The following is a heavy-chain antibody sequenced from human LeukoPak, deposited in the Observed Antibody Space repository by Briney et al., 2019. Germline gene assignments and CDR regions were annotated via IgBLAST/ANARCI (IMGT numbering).Heavy chain of an antibody. J-gene: IGHJ5*02. V-gene: IGHV4-34*01. Sequence: SETLSLTCAVYGGSFSGYYWSWIRQPPRRGQEWIGEITHSVSTHYNPSLKSRVTLSVDTSQNPFSLKLCSVSPADTAAYYCARGAPLMNWFDPWGQGNLVSVSS. CDR3: ARGAPLMNWFDP. CDR2: ITHSVST. CDR1: GGSFSGYY.